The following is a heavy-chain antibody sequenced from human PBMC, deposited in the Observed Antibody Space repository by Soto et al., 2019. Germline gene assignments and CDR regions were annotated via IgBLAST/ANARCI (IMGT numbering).Heavy chain of an antibody. CDR1: GYSFTSYW. V-gene: IGHV5-10-1*01. CDR2: IDPSDSYT. CDR3: ARREGNSNDQAYGMDV. D-gene: IGHD4-4*01. J-gene: IGHJ6*02. Sequence: GESLKISCKGSGYSFTSYWISWVRQMPGKGLEWMGRIDPSDSYTNYSPSFQGHVTISADKSISTAYLQWSSLKASDTAMYYCARREGNSNDQAYGMDVWGQGTTVTVSS.